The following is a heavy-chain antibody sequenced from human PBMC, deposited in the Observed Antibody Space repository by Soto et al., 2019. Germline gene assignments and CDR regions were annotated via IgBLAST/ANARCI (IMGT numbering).Heavy chain of an antibody. V-gene: IGHV5-51*01. Sequence: PGESLKISCKGSGYSFTSYWIGWVRQMRGKGMEWIKIIYPENSNTRYSPSFQGHVTISADKSISTSYLQWSSLKASDTAMFFCASKEYCSSTSCKKGMDVWGQGTTVTVSS. CDR1: GYSFTSYW. CDR3: ASKEYCSSTSCKKGMDV. J-gene: IGHJ6*02. CDR2: IYPENSNT. D-gene: IGHD2-2*01.